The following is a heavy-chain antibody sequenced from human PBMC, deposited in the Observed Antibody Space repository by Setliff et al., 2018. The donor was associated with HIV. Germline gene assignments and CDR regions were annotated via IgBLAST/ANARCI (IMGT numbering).Heavy chain of an antibody. CDR3: ASAGAWQRNALDI. CDR2: INPTGGST. CDR1: GYSFTNHY. J-gene: IGHJ3*02. V-gene: IGHV1-46*01. D-gene: IGHD5-12*01. Sequence: ASVKVSCKPSGYSFTNHYVHWVRRAPGQGLEWMGVINPTGGSTRNTQKFQGRVAMTRDTSTSTVYMELSSLRSEDTAVYYCASAGAWQRNALDIWGQGTMVTV.